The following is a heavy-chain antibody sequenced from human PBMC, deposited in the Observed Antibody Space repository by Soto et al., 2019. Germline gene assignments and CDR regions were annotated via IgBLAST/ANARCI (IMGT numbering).Heavy chain of an antibody. CDR3: ARGHIVSSNFYFMEV. J-gene: IGHJ6*03. D-gene: IGHD3-16*02. Sequence: QVQLQQWGAGMLKPSETLSLTCAVYGGAFSGYYWTWVRQTPGKGLEWIGEKEHGGSTTYTPSLQSRVSISLDLVRKLVALQLTSVTAADSATYYCARGHIVSSNFYFMEVWGKGTTVTVSS. V-gene: IGHV4-34*02. CDR1: GGAFSGYY. CDR2: KEHGGST.